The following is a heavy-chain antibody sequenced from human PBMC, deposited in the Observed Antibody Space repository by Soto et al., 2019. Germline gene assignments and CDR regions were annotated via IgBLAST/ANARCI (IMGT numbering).Heavy chain of an antibody. Sequence: PGGSLRLSCAASGFICSSYYISWVRQAPGKGLEWVSTILVGGSTHYEDSVTGRFTIYRDTSKNTVFLQMNSLTAGDTAVYYCAKETATSGGAFDICGQGTMVTVSS. CDR2: ILVGGST. CDR1: GFICSSYY. J-gene: IGHJ3*02. D-gene: IGHD6-19*01. CDR3: AKETATSGGAFDI. V-gene: IGHV3-23*01.